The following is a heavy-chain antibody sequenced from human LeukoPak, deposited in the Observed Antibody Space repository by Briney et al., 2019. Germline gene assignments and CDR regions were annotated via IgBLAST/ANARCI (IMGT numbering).Heavy chain of an antibody. V-gene: IGHV1-18*01. Sequence: ASVKVSCKTSGYTLIHYAISGVRQAPGQGLEWLGWITGYDANTKYAQKIQDRVTMTIDMSTSTAYIELGSLRSDDTAAYYCARDDPAYDRSGYYYYWGQGSLVTVSS. CDR2: ITGYDANT. CDR1: GYTLIHYA. J-gene: IGHJ4*02. CDR3: ARDDPAYDRSGYYYY. D-gene: IGHD3-22*01.